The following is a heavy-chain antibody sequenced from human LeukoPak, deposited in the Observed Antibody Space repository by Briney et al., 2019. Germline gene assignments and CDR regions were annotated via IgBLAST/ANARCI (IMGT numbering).Heavy chain of an antibody. J-gene: IGHJ2*01. CDR2: ISGSGGST. CDR3: AKDVYWYFDL. CDR1: GFTFSSYS. Sequence: PGGSLRLSCAASGFTFSSYSMNWVRQAPGKGLERVSAISGSGGSTYYADSVKGRFTISRDNSKNTLYLQMNSLRAEDTAVYYCAKDVYWYFDLWGRGTLVTVSS. V-gene: IGHV3-23*01.